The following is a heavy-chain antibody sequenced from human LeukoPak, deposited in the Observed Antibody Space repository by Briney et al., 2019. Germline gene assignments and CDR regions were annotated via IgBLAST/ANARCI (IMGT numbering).Heavy chain of an antibody. CDR3: ARAARGGIVVIITIFDY. D-gene: IGHD3-22*01. CDR2: ISYDGSNK. V-gene: IGHV3-30-3*01. J-gene: IGHJ4*02. Sequence: GGSLRLSCAASGFTFSTYTMHWVRQAPGKGLEWVALISYDGSNKYYADSVKGRFTISRDNSKNTLYLQMNSLRAEDTAVYYCARAARGGIVVIITIFDYWGQGTLVTVSS. CDR1: GFTFSTYT.